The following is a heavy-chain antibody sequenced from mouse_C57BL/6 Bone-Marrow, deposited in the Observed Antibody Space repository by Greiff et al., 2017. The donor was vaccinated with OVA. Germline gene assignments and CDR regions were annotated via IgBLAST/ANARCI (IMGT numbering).Heavy chain of an antibody. J-gene: IGHJ3*01. CDR1: GFTFSDAW. Sequence: EVKLVESGGGLVQPGGSMKLSCAASGFTFSDAWMAWVRQSPEKGLEWVAEIRNKANNHASYYTESVKGRFTISRDDSKSRVYLKMNSLRAKDTGIYYCTPLAYWGQGTLVTVSA. V-gene: IGHV6-6*01. CDR2: IRNKANNHAS. CDR3: TPLAY.